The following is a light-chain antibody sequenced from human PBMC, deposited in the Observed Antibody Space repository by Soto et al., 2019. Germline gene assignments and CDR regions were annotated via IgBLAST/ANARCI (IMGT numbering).Light chain of an antibody. CDR3: QQRSNCPIFT. CDR1: QSVSDF. V-gene: IGKV3-11*01. J-gene: IGKJ3*01. CDR2: DAA. Sequence: EIVLTQSPGTLSLFPGERATLSCRASQSVSDFLAWYQQKPGQAPRLLIYDAAKRAPGIPARFSGSGSGTDFTFTISSREPEDSAVYYCQQRSNCPIFTFSPGTKV.